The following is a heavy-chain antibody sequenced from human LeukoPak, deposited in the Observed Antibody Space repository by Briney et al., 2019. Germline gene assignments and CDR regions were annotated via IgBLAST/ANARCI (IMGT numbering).Heavy chain of an antibody. J-gene: IGHJ4*02. D-gene: IGHD3-16*01. CDR2: ITSGSTTV. Sequence: GGSLRLSCGASGFRFESHTMGWVRQAPGKGLGWISSITSGSTTVYYGDSVRGRFTVSRDNAKNSLYLQMNNMRVSDTAVYFCARDVGDGEYFFDFWGQGTLVSVSS. CDR3: ARDVGDGEYFFDF. CDR1: GFRFESHT. V-gene: IGHV3-48*04.